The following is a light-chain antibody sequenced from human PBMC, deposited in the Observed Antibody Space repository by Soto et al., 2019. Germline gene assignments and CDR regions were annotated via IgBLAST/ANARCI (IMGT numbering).Light chain of an antibody. CDR2: AAS. CDR3: LQHNSYPWT. CDR1: QGISNY. J-gene: IGKJ1*01. V-gene: IGKV1-17*03. Sequence: DLQMTQSPSAMSASVGDRVTITCRASQGISNYLAWFQQKPGKVPKLLIYAASSLESGVPSRFSGSGSGTEFNITISSLQAEDFATNCSLQHNSYPWTFCHGTQLEIK.